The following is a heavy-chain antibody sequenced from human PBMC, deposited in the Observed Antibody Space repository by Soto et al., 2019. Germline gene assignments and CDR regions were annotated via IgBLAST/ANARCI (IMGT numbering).Heavy chain of an antibody. CDR3: AKEAGELSTRSFDY. D-gene: IGHD3-16*02. J-gene: IGHJ4*02. CDR1: GFTFSSYS. CDR2: ISSSSSYI. Sequence: EVQLVESGGGLVKPGGSLRLSCAASGFTFSSYSMSWVRQAPGKGLEWVSSISSSSSYIYYADSVKGRFTISRDNAKNSLYLQMKSLRAEDTAVYYCAKEAGELSTRSFDYWGQGTLVTVSS. V-gene: IGHV3-21*01.